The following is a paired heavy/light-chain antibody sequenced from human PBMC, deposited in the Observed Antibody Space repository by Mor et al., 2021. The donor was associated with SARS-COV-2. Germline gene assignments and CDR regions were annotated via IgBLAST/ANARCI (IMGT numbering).Heavy chain of an antibody. CDR3: ARTLWYSSSWYVGYYYGMDV. J-gene: IGHJ6*02. Sequence: QVQLVQSGAEVKKPGASVKVSCKASGYTFTSYGISWVRQAPGQGLEWMGWISAYNGNTNYAQKLQGRVTMTTDTSTSTAYMELRSLRSDDTAVYYCARTLWYSSSWYVGYYYGMDVWGQGTTVTVSS. CDR2: ISAYNGNT. CDR1: GYTFTSYG. D-gene: IGHD6-13*01. V-gene: IGHV1-18*04.
Light chain of an antibody. CDR3: QQSYSTPPTWT. CDR2: AAS. J-gene: IGKJ1*01. CDR1: QSISSY. Sequence: DIQMTQSPSSLSASVGDRVTITCRASQSISSYLNWYQQKPGKAPKLLIYAASSLQSGVPSRFSGSGSGTDFTLTISSLQPEDFATYYCQQSYSTPPTWTFGQGTKVEIK. V-gene: IGKV1-39*01.